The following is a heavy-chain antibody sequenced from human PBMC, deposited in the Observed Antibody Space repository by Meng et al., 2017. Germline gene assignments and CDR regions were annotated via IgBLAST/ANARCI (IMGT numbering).Heavy chain of an antibody. D-gene: IGHD2-15*01. V-gene: IGHV2-5*01. Sequence: SGPTLVKPTQTLTLTCTFSGFSPSTSGVGVGWIRQPPGKALEWLALIYWNDDKRYSPSLKSRLTITKATSKNQVVLTMTNMDPVDTATYYCAHSFCSGGSCYFFPRDWFDPWGQGTLVTVSS. CDR1: GFSPSTSGVG. CDR2: IYWNDDK. J-gene: IGHJ5*02. CDR3: AHSFCSGGSCYFFPRDWFDP.